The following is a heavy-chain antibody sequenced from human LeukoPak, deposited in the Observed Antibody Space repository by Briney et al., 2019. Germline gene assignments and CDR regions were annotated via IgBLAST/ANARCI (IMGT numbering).Heavy chain of an antibody. Sequence: GESLKISCKGSGFSFPNYWIGWVRQMPGKGLEWMGIIYPEDSDTRYSPSFQGHVTMSADTSIMTAYLHWSSLKASDTAMYYCAREPFGGTAFDIWGQGTMVTVSS. CDR1: GFSFPNYW. D-gene: IGHD3-10*01. CDR3: AREPFGGTAFDI. J-gene: IGHJ3*02. CDR2: IYPEDSDT. V-gene: IGHV5-51*01.